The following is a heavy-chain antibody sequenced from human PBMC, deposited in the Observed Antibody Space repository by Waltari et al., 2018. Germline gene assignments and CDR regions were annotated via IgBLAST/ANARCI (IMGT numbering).Heavy chain of an antibody. D-gene: IGHD6-13*01. CDR2: NNPTSGGT. CDR1: GYTFTGYY. J-gene: IGHJ4*02. Sequence: QVQLVQSGAEVKKPGASVKVSCKASGYTFTGYYMHWVRQAPGQGLEWMGRNNPTSGGTNYAQKFQGRVTMTRDTSISTAYMELSRLRSDDTAVYYCATGNEAAAGGYWGQGTLVTVSS. V-gene: IGHV1-2*06. CDR3: ATGNEAAAGGY.